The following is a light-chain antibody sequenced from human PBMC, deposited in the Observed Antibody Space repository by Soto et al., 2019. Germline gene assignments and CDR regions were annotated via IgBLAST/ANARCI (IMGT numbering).Light chain of an antibody. CDR3: QLYGGSPRT. V-gene: IGKV3-20*01. CDR1: QSINNNY. Sequence: EIVLTQSPGTLSLSPGERATLSCRAVQSINNNYLAWYQQKRGQAPRLLIYGASSRATGIPDRFSGSGSGTDFTLTISRLEPDDFAVYYCQLYGGSPRTFGQGTKVEIK. CDR2: GAS. J-gene: IGKJ1*01.